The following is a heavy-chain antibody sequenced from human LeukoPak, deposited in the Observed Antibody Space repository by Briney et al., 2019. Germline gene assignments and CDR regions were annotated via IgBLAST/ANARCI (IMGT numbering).Heavy chain of an antibody. CDR2: IYTSGST. Sequence: SETLSLTCAVYGGSFSGYYWSWIRQPPGKGLEWIGYIYTSGSTNYNPSLKSRVTMSLDTSENQFSLKLSSVTAADTAVYYCARGDFYRYYFDYWGQGTLVTVSS. D-gene: IGHD2/OR15-2a*01. V-gene: IGHV4-4*09. CDR1: GGSFSGYY. CDR3: ARGDFYRYYFDY. J-gene: IGHJ4*02.